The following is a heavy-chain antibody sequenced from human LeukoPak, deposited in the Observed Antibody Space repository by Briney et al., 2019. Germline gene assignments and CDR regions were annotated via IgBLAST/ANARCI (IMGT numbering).Heavy chain of an antibody. Sequence: GGSLRLSCAASGFTFSSYAMSWVRQAPGKGLEWVSAISGSGGSTYYADSVKGRLTISRDNSKNTLYLQMNSLRAEDTAVYYCAKDPARNYYDSSGYGRIDYWGQGTLVTVSS. D-gene: IGHD3-22*01. CDR2: ISGSGGST. CDR1: GFTFSSYA. V-gene: IGHV3-23*01. J-gene: IGHJ4*02. CDR3: AKDPARNYYDSSGYGRIDY.